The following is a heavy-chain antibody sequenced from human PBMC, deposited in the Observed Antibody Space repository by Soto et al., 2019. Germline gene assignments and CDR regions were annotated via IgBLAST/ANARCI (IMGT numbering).Heavy chain of an antibody. J-gene: IGHJ4*02. D-gene: IGHD2-2*01. CDR3: ARQDIVVVPAAAYFDY. V-gene: IGHV3-74*01. CDR1: GFTFSSYW. Sequence: PGGSLRLSCAASGFTFSSYWMHWVRQAPGKGLVWVSRMNSDGSSITYADSVKGRFTISRDNSKNTLYLQMNSLRAEDTAVYYCARQDIVVVPAAAYFDYWGQGTLVTVSS. CDR2: MNSDGSSI.